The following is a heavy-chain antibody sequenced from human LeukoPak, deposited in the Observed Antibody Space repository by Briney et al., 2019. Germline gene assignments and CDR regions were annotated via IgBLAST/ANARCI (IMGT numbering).Heavy chain of an antibody. CDR1: GGSISSYY. CDR2: IYYSGST. Sequence: KSSETLSLTCTVSGGSISSYYWSWIRQPPGKGLEWIGYIYYSGSTNYNPSLKSRVTISVDTSKNQFSLKLSSVTAADTAVYYCARVFPSAPYCFDSWGQGTLVTVSS. CDR3: ARVFPSAPYCFDS. J-gene: IGHJ4*02. V-gene: IGHV4-59*01.